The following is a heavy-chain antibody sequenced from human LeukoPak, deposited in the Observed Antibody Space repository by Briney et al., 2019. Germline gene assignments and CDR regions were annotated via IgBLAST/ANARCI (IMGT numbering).Heavy chain of an antibody. Sequence: PGRSLRLSCAASGFTFDDYAMHWARQAPGKGLEWVSGISWNSGTIDYADSVKGRFIISRDNAKNSLYLQINSLRAEDTALYYCARDASLSGSYLFDYWGQGTLVTVSS. CDR3: ARDASLSGSYLFDY. D-gene: IGHD1-26*01. J-gene: IGHJ4*02. CDR2: ISWNSGTI. V-gene: IGHV3-9*01. CDR1: GFTFDDYA.